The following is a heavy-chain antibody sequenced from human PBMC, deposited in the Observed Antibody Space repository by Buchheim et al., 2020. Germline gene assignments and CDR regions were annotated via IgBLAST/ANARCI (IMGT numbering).Heavy chain of an antibody. CDR3: ASEGLRRYYDFWSGYLPRYGMDV. CDR2: IYTSGST. J-gene: IGHJ6*02. Sequence: QVQLQESGPGLVKPSQTLSLTCTVSGGSISSGSYYWSWIRQPAGKGLEWIGRIYTSGSTNYNPSLKSRVTISVDTSKNQFSLKLSSVTAADTAVYYCASEGLRRYYDFWSGYLPRYGMDVWGQGTT. CDR1: GGSISSGSYY. D-gene: IGHD3-3*01. V-gene: IGHV4-61*02.